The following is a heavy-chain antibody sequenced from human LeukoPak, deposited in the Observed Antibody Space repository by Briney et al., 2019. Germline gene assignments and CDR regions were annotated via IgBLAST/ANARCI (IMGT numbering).Heavy chain of an antibody. V-gene: IGHV3-74*01. CDR1: GLTFSSHW. J-gene: IGHJ4*02. D-gene: IGHD3-16*02. Sequence: PGGSLRLSCAASGLTFSSHWMHWVRQAPGKGLVWVSRITNDGSSTTYADSVKGRFTISRDNAKNMLYLQMNSLRAEDTAVYYCAKARGGPITFGGVIAFEWGQGTLVTVSS. CDR3: AKARGGPITFGGVIAFE. CDR2: ITNDGSST.